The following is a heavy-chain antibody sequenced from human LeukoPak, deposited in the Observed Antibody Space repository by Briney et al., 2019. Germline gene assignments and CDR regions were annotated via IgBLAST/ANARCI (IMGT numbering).Heavy chain of an antibody. Sequence: GGSLRLSCAASGFTVSSNYMSWVRQAPGKGLEWVSAISGSGGSTYHADSVKGRFTISRDNAKNTLYLQMNSLRAEDTAVYYCAREDSSGWYWVDYWGQGTLVTVSS. V-gene: IGHV3-23*01. D-gene: IGHD6-19*01. J-gene: IGHJ4*02. CDR3: AREDSSGWYWVDY. CDR2: ISGSGGST. CDR1: GFTVSSNY.